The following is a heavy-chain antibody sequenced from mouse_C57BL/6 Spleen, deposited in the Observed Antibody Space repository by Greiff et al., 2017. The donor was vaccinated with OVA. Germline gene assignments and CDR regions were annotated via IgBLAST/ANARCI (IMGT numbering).Heavy chain of an antibody. CDR1: GYTFTSYG. Sequence: QVHVKQSGAELARPGASVKLSCKASGYTFTSYGISWVKQRTGQGLEWIGEIYPRSGNTYYNEKFKGKATLTADKSSSTAYMELRSLTSEDSAVYFCARETTVVAHYAMDYWGQGTSVTVSS. J-gene: IGHJ4*01. CDR3: ARETTVVAHYAMDY. V-gene: IGHV1-81*01. D-gene: IGHD1-1*01. CDR2: IYPRSGNT.